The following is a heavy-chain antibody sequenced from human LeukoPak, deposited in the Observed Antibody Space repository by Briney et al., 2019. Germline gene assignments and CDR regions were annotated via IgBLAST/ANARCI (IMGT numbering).Heavy chain of an antibody. CDR2: ISSNGNTR. CDR1: GFTFSNYY. J-gene: IGHJ4*02. D-gene: IGHD5-24*01. Sequence: GGSLRLSCAASGFTFSNYYMSWIRQAPGKGLEWVSYISSNGNTRYYAASVRGRFTCSRDNAENSLHLQMDSLRAEDTAVYYCARDGYNYFDYWGQGILVTVSS. V-gene: IGHV3-11*01. CDR3: ARDGYNYFDY.